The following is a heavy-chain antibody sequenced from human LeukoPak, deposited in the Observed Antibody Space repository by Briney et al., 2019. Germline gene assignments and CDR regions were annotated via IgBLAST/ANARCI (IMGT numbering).Heavy chain of an antibody. CDR3: ARGLAGVGATLWYYYYYMDV. CDR1: GYTFTSYD. V-gene: IGHV1-8*03. CDR2: MNPNSGNT. Sequence: ASVKVSCKASGYTFTSYDINWVRQAPGQGLEWMGWMNPNSGNTGHAQKFQGRVTITRNTPISTAYMELSSLRSEDTAVYYCARGLAGVGATLWYYYYYMDVWGKGTTVTVSS. D-gene: IGHD1-26*01. J-gene: IGHJ6*03.